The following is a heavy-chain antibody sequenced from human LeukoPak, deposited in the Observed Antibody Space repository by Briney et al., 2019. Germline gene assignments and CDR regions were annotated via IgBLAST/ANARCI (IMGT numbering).Heavy chain of an antibody. D-gene: IGHD3-10*01. J-gene: IGHJ4*02. CDR2: IYPGDSDT. CDR1: GYSFTSYW. CDR3: ARLLTYYYGSGSLFVY. V-gene: IGHV5-51*03. Sequence: GESLKSSCKGSGYSFTSYWIGWVRQMPGKGLEWMGIIYPGDSDTRYSPSFQGQVTISADKSISTAYLQWSSLKASDTAMYYCARLLTYYYGSGSLFVYWSQGTLVTVSS.